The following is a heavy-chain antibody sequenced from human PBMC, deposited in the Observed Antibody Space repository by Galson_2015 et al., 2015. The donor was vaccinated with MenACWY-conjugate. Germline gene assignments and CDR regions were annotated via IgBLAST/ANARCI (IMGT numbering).Heavy chain of an antibody. J-gene: IGHJ5*02. CDR3: ARGGIMFEVNWFDP. CDR2: TYYRSKWYN. V-gene: IGHV6-1*01. D-gene: IGHD2/OR15-2a*01. CDR1: GDSVSSDSAA. Sequence: CAISGDSVSSDSAAWNWIRQSPSRGLEWLGRTYYRSKWYNDYAVSVKSRITINPDTSKNQFSLKLSSVTAADTAVYYCARGGIMFEVNWFDPWGQGTLVTVSS.